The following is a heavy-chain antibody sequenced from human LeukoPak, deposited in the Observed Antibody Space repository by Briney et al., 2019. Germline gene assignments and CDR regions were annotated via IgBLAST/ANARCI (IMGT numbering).Heavy chain of an antibody. V-gene: IGHV3-7*01. D-gene: IGHD6-13*01. CDR3: ARDSYSSIADY. CDR1: GFTFSGYW. J-gene: IGHJ4*02. CDR2: IKQDGSEK. Sequence: GGSLRLSCAASGFTFSGYWMNWVRQSPGKGLEWVANIKQDGSEKYYVDSVKGRFTISRDNAKNSLYLQMNSLRAEDTAVYYCARDSYSSIADYWGQGTLVIVSS.